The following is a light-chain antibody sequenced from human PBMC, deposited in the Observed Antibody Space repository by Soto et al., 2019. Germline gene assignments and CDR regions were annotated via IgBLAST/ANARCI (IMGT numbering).Light chain of an antibody. J-gene: IGLJ1*01. V-gene: IGLV2-8*01. CDR3: SSYAGINNVGV. CDR1: SSDVGGYKY. Sequence: QSALTQPPSASGSPGQSVTISCTGTSSDVGGYKYVSWYQQHPGKAPKLMIFEVNKRPSGVPDRFSGYKSGTTASLTVTGLQREDEADYYCSSYAGINNVGVFGTGTKLTVL. CDR2: EVN.